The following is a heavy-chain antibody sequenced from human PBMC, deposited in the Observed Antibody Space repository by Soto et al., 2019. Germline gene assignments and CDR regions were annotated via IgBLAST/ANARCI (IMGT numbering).Heavy chain of an antibody. CDR3: ARVNTPNYYGSGSYNWFDP. CDR1: GFTFSSYS. CDR2: ISSSSSYI. Sequence: GGSLRLSCAASGFTFSSYSMNWVRQAPGKGLEWVSSISSSSSYIYYADSVKGRFTISRDNAKNSLYLQMNSLRAEDTAVYYCARVNTPNYYGSGSYNWFDPCGQGTLVTVSS. J-gene: IGHJ5*02. D-gene: IGHD3-10*01. V-gene: IGHV3-21*01.